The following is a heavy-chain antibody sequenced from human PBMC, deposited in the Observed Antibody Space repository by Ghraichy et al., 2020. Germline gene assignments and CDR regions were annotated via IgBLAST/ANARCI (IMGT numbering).Heavy chain of an antibody. D-gene: IGHD6-13*01. CDR1: GFSLSTNGVG. Sequence: SGPTLVKPTQTLTLTCTFSGFSLSTNGVGVGWIRQPPGKALEWLALIYWDDDRGYSPSLKSRLTITKDTSKNQVVLTMTNMDPVDTATYYCAHRAGSSSREGIFDYWGQGTLVTVSS. J-gene: IGHJ4*02. V-gene: IGHV2-5*02. CDR2: IYWDDDR. CDR3: AHRAGSSSREGIFDY.